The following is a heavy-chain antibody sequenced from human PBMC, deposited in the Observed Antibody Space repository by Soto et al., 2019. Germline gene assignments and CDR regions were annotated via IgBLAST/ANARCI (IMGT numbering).Heavy chain of an antibody. CDR3: ARDILTGTDDYYFYYAMDV. CDR1: GGTFGSYT. Sequence: SVKVSCKASGGTFGSYTISWVRQAPGQGLEWMGRIILFLGLAEYAQKFQGRVTITADKSTGTAYMELSSLRSEDTAMYYCARDILTGTDDYYFYYAMDVWGQGTTVTVSS. V-gene: IGHV1-69*04. J-gene: IGHJ6*02. D-gene: IGHD3-9*01. CDR2: IILFLGLA.